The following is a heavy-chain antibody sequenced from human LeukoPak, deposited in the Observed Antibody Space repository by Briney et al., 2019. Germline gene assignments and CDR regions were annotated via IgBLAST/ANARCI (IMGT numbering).Heavy chain of an antibody. CDR1: GGSISSHH. J-gene: IGHJ4*02. Sequence: SETLSLTCTVSGGSISSHHWSWIRQPPGKGLEWIGYIYYSGSTNYNPSLKSRVTISVDTSKNQFSLKLSSVTAADTAVYYCARGGYSYGLVFDYWGQGTLVTVSS. CDR2: IYYSGST. D-gene: IGHD5-18*01. CDR3: ARGGYSYGLVFDY. V-gene: IGHV4-59*11.